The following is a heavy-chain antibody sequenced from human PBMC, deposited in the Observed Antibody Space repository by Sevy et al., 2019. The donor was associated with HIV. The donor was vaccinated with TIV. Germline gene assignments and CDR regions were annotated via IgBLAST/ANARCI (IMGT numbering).Heavy chain of an antibody. CDR1: GFTFSNYA. V-gene: IGHV3-30*04. CDR3: ARLPPTPAFDI. J-gene: IGHJ3*02. Sequence: GGSLRLSCAASGFTFSNYAMHWVRQTPGKGLEWLAVISYDVINKYYADSVKGRFTISRDNSKNTLYLQMNSLTTEDTAVYYCARLPPTPAFDIWGQGTLVTVSS. D-gene: IGHD1-1*01. CDR2: ISYDVINK.